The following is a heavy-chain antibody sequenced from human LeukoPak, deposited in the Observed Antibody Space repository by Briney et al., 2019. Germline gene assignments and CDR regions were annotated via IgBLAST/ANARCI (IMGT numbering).Heavy chain of an antibody. CDR3: ARGKEMATISKAENAFDI. V-gene: IGHV1-8*03. J-gene: IGHJ3*02. CDR1: GYTFTSYD. D-gene: IGHD5-24*01. Sequence: GASVKVSCKASGYTFTSYDINWVRQATGQGLEWMGWMNPNSGNTGYAQKFQGRVTITRNASISTAYMELSSLRSEDTAVYYCARGKEMATISKAENAFDIWGQGTMVTVSS. CDR2: MNPNSGNT.